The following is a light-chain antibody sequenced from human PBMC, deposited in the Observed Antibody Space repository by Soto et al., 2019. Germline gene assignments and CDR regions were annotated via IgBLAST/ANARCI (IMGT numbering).Light chain of an antibody. V-gene: IGLV1-44*01. CDR2: SNN. CDR1: SSNIGSNT. J-gene: IGLJ1*01. Sequence: QSVLTQPPSASGTPGQRVTISWSGSSSNIGSNTVNWYQQLPGTAPKLLIYSNNQRPSWVPDRFSGSKSGTSASLAISGLQAVDEADYYCAAWDDSLNGHYVFGTGTKGTVL. CDR3: AAWDDSLNGHYV.